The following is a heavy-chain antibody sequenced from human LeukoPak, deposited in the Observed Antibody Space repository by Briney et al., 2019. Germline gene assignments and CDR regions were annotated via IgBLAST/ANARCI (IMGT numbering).Heavy chain of an antibody. Sequence: GGSLRLSYAASGFTFDDYAMHWVRQAPGKGLEWVSLISGGGGSTYYADSVRGRFTISRDNSKNSLYLQMNSLRTEDTALYYCAKEITSSSVYTVYYGMDVWGQGTTVTVSS. D-gene: IGHD6-6*01. J-gene: IGHJ6*02. CDR2: ISGGGGST. V-gene: IGHV3-43*02. CDR3: AKEITSSSVYTVYYGMDV. CDR1: GFTFDDYA.